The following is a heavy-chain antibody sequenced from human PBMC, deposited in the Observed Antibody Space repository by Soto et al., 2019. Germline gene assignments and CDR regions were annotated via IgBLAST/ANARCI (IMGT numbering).Heavy chain of an antibody. V-gene: IGHV4-59*01. CDR2: IYYSGST. D-gene: IGHD3-10*01. CDR3: ARVPLQYYYGSGSSGDYYYYGMDV. CDR1: GGSISSYY. Sequence: QVQLQESGPGLVKPSETLSLTCTVSGGSISSYYWSWIRQPPGKGLEWIGYIYYSGSTNYNPSLKSRVTISVDTSKNQFSLKLSSVTAADTAVYYCARVPLQYYYGSGSSGDYYYYGMDVWGQGTTVTVSS. J-gene: IGHJ6*02.